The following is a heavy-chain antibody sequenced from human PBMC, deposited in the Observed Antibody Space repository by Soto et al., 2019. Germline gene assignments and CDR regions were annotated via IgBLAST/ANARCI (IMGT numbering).Heavy chain of an antibody. CDR2: INPNSGGT. J-gene: IGHJ6*02. V-gene: IGHV1-2*02. D-gene: IGHD3-22*01. CDR3: ARVLYYYDSSGYYYVDDYYYGMDV. CDR1: GYTFTGYY. Sequence: ASVKVSCKASGYTFTGYYMHWVRQAPGQGLEWMGWINPNSGGTNYAQKFQGRVTMTRDTSISTAYMELSRLRSDDTAVYYCARVLYYYDSSGYYYVDDYYYGMDVWGQGTTVTVSS.